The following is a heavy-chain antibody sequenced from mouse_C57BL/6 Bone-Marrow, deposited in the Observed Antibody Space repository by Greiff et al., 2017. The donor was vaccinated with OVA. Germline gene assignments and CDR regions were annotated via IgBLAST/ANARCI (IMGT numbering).Heavy chain of an antibody. Sequence: QVQLQQSGPELVKPGASVKISCKASGYSFTSYYIHWVKQRPGQGLEWIGWIYPGSGNTKYNEKFKGKATLTADTSSSTAYMQLSSLTSEDSAVYYGAREITTVVEYFDYWGQGTTLTVSS. CDR2: IYPGSGNT. CDR3: AREITTVVEYFDY. J-gene: IGHJ2*01. D-gene: IGHD1-1*01. V-gene: IGHV1-66*01. CDR1: GYSFTSYY.